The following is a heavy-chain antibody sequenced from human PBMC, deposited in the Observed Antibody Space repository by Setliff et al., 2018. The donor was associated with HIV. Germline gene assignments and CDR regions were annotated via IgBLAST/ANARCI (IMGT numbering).Heavy chain of an antibody. CDR1: GFTFSGYA. Sequence: PGGSLRLSCAASGFTFSGYAMHWVRQAPGKGLEWVAVISYDGSNKYYPDSVKGRFTISRDNSKNTLYLQMNSLRVEDTAVYYCGREAVAVAGTLDYWGQGTLVTVSS. D-gene: IGHD6-19*01. CDR2: ISYDGSNK. CDR3: GREAVAVAGTLDY. J-gene: IGHJ4*02. V-gene: IGHV3-30*04.